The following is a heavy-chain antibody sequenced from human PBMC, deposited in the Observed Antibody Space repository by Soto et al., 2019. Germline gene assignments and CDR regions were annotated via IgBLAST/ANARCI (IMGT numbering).Heavy chain of an antibody. Sequence: GASVKVSCKASGYTFTSYAMHWVRQAPGQRLEWMGWINAGNGNTKYSQKFQGRVTITRDTSASTAYMELSSLRSEDTAVYYCAKTELGYCSGGSCPEDAFDIWGQGTMVTVSS. J-gene: IGHJ3*02. V-gene: IGHV1-3*01. CDR3: AKTELGYCSGGSCPEDAFDI. CDR2: INAGNGNT. D-gene: IGHD2-15*01. CDR1: GYTFTSYA.